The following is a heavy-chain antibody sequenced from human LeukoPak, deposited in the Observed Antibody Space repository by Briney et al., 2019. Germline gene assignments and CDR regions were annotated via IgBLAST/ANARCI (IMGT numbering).Heavy chain of an antibody. V-gene: IGHV1-3*01. CDR2: INAGNGNT. Sequence: GASVKVSCKASGYTFTSYAMHWVRQAPGQRLEWMGWINAGNGNTKYSQKFQGRVTMTRDTSTSTVYMELSSLRSEDTAVYYCARVGAPYSSGWSIFFDYWGQGTLVTVSS. J-gene: IGHJ4*02. CDR3: ARVGAPYSSGWSIFFDY. D-gene: IGHD6-19*01. CDR1: GYTFTSYA.